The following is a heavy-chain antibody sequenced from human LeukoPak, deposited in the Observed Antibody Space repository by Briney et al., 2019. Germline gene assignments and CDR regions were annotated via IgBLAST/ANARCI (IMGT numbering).Heavy chain of an antibody. CDR2: IKQDGSEK. CDR3: ARDYYDSSGYYRFDY. V-gene: IGHV3-7*03. J-gene: IGHJ4*02. Sequence: ETLSLTCAVYGGSFSGYYWSWIRQPPGKGLEWVANIKQDGSEKYYVDSVKGRFTISRDNAKNSLYLQMNSLRAEDTAVYYCARDYYDSSGYYRFDYWGQGTLVTVSS. D-gene: IGHD3-22*01. CDR1: GGSFSGYY.